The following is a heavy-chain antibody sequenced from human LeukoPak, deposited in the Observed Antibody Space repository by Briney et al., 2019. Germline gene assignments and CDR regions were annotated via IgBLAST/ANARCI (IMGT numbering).Heavy chain of an antibody. CDR1: GYTFTVYY. Sequence: ASVKVSCTASGYTFTVYYMHWVRQAPGPGLEWMGRINPNSGGTNYAQKFQGRVTITRDTSISTDYMELSRLRSDDTAVYYCARDTLYDSSGYDYWGQGTLVTVSS. V-gene: IGHV1-2*06. CDR3: ARDTLYDSSGYDY. J-gene: IGHJ4*02. CDR2: INPNSGGT. D-gene: IGHD3-22*01.